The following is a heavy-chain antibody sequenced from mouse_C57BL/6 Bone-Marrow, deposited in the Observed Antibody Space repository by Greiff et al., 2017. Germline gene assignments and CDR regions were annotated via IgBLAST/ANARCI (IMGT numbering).Heavy chain of an antibody. CDR1: GYTFTSYW. CDR2: IHPNSGST. Sequence: VQLQQPGAELVKPGASVKLSCKASGYTFTSYWMHWVKQRPGQGLEWIGMIHPNSGSTNYNEKFKSKATLTVDKSSSTAYMQLSSLTSEDSAVYYCARRTGTGAMDYWGQGTSGTVSS. V-gene: IGHV1-64*01. CDR3: ARRTGTGAMDY. J-gene: IGHJ4*01. D-gene: IGHD4-1*01.